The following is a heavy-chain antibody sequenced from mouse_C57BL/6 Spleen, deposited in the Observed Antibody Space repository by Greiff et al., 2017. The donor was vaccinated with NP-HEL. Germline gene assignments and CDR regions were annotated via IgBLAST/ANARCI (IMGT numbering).Heavy chain of an antibody. V-gene: IGHV1-64*01. J-gene: IGHJ4*01. CDR2: IHPNSGST. CDR1: GYTFTSYW. D-gene: IGHD1-1*01. Sequence: QVQLQQSGAELVKPGASVKLSCKASGYTFTSYWMHWVKQRPGQGLEWIGMIHPNSGSTNYNEKFKSKATLTVDKSSSTAYMQLSSLTSEDSAIYYCARGGLRFYAMDYWGQGTSVTVSS. CDR3: ARGGLRFYAMDY.